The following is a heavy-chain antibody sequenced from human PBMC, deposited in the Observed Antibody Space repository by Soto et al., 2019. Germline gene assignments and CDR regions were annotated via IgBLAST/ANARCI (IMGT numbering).Heavy chain of an antibody. CDR1: GYTFTGYY. D-gene: IGHD2-2*01. J-gene: IGHJ6*02. V-gene: IGHV1-58*02. Sequence: SVKVSCKASGYTFTGYYMHWVRQARGQRLEWIGWIVVGSGNTNYAQKFQERVTITRDMSTSTAYMELSSLRSEDTAVYYCAADPSLLGYCSSTSCYYYGMDVWGQGTTVTVSS. CDR3: AADPSLLGYCSSTSCYYYGMDV. CDR2: IVVGSGNT.